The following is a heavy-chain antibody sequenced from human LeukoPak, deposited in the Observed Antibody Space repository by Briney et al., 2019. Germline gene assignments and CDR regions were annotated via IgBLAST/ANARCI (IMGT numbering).Heavy chain of an antibody. Sequence: SETLSLTRTVSGGSISSYYWSWIRHPPWKGMGWVWYIYYSGSTNYNPSLKSRVTISVATSKNQFSLKLSSVTAADPAVYYCARDQVITMVRVARDLDYYYGMDVWGKGTTVTVSS. V-gene: IGHV4-59*01. J-gene: IGHJ6*04. D-gene: IGHD3-10*01. CDR2: IYYSGST. CDR1: GGSISSYY. CDR3: ARDQVITMVRVARDLDYYYGMDV.